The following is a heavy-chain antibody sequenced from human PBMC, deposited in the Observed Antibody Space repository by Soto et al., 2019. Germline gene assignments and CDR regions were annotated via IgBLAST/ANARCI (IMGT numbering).Heavy chain of an antibody. CDR3: APRTTGSYFDY. CDR1: GFTFSSYA. V-gene: IGHV3-23*01. D-gene: IGHD1-1*01. J-gene: IGHJ4*02. Sequence: GGSLRLSCAASGFTFSSYAMSWVRQAPGKGLEWVSGIGASGAGTYYADSVKGRFTISRDNSKNTLHLQMNRLRAEDTAVYSCAPRTTGSYFDYWGQGSLVTVSS. CDR2: IGASGAGT.